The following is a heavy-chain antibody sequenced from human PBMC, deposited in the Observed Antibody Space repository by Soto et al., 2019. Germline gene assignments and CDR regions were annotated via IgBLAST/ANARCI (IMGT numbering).Heavy chain of an antibody. D-gene: IGHD1-1*01. Sequence: GGSLRLSCAASGFTFSSYWMSWVRQAPGKGLEWVANIKQDGSEKYYVDSVKGRFTISRDNAKNSLYLQMNSLRAEDTAVYYCARQLQGSGYNWNDARFDYWGQGTLVTVSS. J-gene: IGHJ4*02. V-gene: IGHV3-7*01. CDR1: GFTFSSYW. CDR3: ARQLQGSGYNWNDARFDY. CDR2: IKQDGSEK.